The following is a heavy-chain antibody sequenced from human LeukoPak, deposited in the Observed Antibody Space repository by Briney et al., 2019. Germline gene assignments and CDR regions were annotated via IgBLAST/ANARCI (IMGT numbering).Heavy chain of an antibody. V-gene: IGHV4-4*07. D-gene: IGHD2-15*01. Sequence: KPPETLSLTCTVSSGSISSYYWSWIRQPAGKGLEWIGRIYTSGSTNYNPSLKSRVTMSVDTSKNQFSLKLSSVTAADTAVYYCARDFGSDPRRYCSGGSCHPYYYYGMDVWGQGTTVTVSS. J-gene: IGHJ6*02. CDR2: IYTSGST. CDR3: ARDFGSDPRRYCSGGSCHPYYYYGMDV. CDR1: SGSISSYY.